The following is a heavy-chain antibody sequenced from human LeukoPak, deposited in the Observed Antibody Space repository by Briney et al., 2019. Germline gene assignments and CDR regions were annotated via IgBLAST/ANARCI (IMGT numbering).Heavy chain of an antibody. V-gene: IGHV4-4*07. CDR1: GGSINNYF. J-gene: IGHJ4*02. CDR3: ARDRTYGGNSGFDY. D-gene: IGHD4-23*01. Sequence: SETLSLTCTVSGGSINNYFWSWVRQPAGEGLEWIGRIYTSGSTNYNPSLRSRVTISVDTSKNQFSLNLTSVTAADTAVYYCARDRTYGGNSGFDYWGQGTLVTVSS. CDR2: IYTSGST.